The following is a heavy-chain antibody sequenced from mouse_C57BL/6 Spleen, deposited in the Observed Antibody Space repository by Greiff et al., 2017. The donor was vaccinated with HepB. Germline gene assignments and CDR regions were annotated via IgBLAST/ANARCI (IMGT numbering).Heavy chain of an antibody. CDR1: GYTFTSYW. V-gene: IGHV1-7*01. Sequence: VQLQQSGAELAKPGASVKLSCKASGYTFTSYWMHWVKQRPGQGLEWIGYINPSSGYTKYNQKFKDKATLTADKSSSTAYMQLSSLTYEDSAVYYCVSPVVANHAMDDWGQGTTVTVSS. CDR2: INPSSGYT. J-gene: IGHJ4*01. CDR3: VSPVVANHAMDD. D-gene: IGHD1-1*01.